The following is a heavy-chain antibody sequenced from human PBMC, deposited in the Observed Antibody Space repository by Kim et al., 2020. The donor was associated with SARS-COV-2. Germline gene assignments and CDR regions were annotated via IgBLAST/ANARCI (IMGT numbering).Heavy chain of an antibody. J-gene: IGHJ4*02. CDR3: AKFLGTGSAYYYGSGLDY. Sequence: KGRFTSSRDNSKNTLYLRMNSLRAEDTAVYYCAKFLGTGSAYYYGSGLDYWGQGTLVTVSS. D-gene: IGHD3-10*01. V-gene: IGHV3-23*01.